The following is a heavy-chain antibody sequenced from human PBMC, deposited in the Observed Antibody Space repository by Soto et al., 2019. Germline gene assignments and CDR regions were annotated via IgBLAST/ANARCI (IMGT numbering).Heavy chain of an antibody. J-gene: IGHJ6*04. CDR3: ARGAGYCSGGSCQHYYYYGMDV. Sequence: ASVKVSCKASGYTFTGYYMHWVRQAPGQGLEWMGWINPNSGGTNYAQKFQGWVTMTRDTSISTAYMELSRLRSDDTAVYYCARGAGYCSGGSCQHYYYYGMDVWGKGPTVTVSS. D-gene: IGHD2-15*01. V-gene: IGHV1-2*04. CDR2: INPNSGGT. CDR1: GYTFTGYY.